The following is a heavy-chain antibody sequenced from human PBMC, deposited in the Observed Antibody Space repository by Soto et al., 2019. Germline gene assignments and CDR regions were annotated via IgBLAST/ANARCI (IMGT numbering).Heavy chain of an antibody. CDR2: IYYSGST. CDR1: GGSISSGGYY. V-gene: IGHV4-31*03. CDR3: ARGGAYDFWSGYSDPSYYYYYMDV. J-gene: IGHJ6*03. Sequence: PSETLSLTCTVSGGSISSGGYYWSWIRQHPGKGLEWIGYIYYSGSTYYNPSLKSRVTISVDTSKNQFSLKLSSVTAADTAVYYCARGGAYDFWSGYSDPSYYYYYMDVWGKGTTVTV. D-gene: IGHD3-3*01.